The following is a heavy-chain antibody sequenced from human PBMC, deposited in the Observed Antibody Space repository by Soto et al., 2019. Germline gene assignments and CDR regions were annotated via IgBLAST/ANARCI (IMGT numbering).Heavy chain of an antibody. J-gene: IGHJ4*02. CDR3: ARVAYSSSWYIDY. Sequence: GSLRLSCAASGFTFSSYWMSWVRQAPGKGLEWVANIKQDGSAKYYVDSVKGRFTISRDNAKNTLYLQMNSLRAEDTAVYYCARVAYSSSWYIDYWGQGTLVTVSS. V-gene: IGHV3-7*04. D-gene: IGHD6-13*01. CDR2: IKQDGSAK. CDR1: GFTFSSYW.